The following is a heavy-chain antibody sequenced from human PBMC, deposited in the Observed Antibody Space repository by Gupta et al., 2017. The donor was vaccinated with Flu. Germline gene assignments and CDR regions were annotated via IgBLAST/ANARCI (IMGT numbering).Heavy chain of an antibody. J-gene: IGHJ4*02. V-gene: IGHV4-31*02. CDR2: VHSSGNT. CDR3: ARRGTYYFDF. Sequence: CVRHVPGKGLEWIGYVHSSGNTYYNPSLRSRLMMSIDTAKNEFSLEMTSLTAADTAMYYCARRGTYYFDFWGQGALVTVSS. D-gene: IGHD1-7*01.